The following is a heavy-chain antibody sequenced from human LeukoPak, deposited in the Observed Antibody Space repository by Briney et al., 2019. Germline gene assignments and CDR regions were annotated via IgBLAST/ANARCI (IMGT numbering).Heavy chain of an antibody. V-gene: IGHV3-30*02. CDR3: ARDPKGPYCSRTSCPWWYFDL. J-gene: IGHJ2*01. CDR1: GFTFSSYG. CDR2: IRYDGSNK. D-gene: IGHD2-2*01. Sequence: PGGSLRLSCAASGFTFSSYGMHWVRQAPGKGLEWVAFIRYDGSNKYYADSVKGRFTISRDNSKNTLYLQMNSLRAEDTAVYYCARDPKGPYCSRTSCPWWYFDLWGRGTLVTVSS.